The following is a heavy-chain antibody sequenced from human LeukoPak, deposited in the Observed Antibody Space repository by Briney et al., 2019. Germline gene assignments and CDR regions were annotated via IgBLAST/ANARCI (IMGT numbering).Heavy chain of an antibody. D-gene: IGHD3-9*01. Sequence: GGSLRLSCAASGFSFSSYAMSWVRHAPGKGREWVLATSGSGGSTYYADSVKGRFTISRDKSKNTLYQQRNSLRAEDTAVYYCAKVSDWLYYDYWGQGTLVTVSS. V-gene: IGHV3-23*01. CDR1: GFSFSSYA. J-gene: IGHJ4*02. CDR2: TSGSGGST. CDR3: AKVSDWLYYDY.